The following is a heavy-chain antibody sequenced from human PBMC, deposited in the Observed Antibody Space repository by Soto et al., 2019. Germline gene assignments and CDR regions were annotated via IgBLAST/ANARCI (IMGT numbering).Heavy chain of an antibody. CDR2: ISSRSYTI. CDR1: GFSFSTYS. J-gene: IGHJ6*02. CDR3: ARGGSSSDNGMDV. Sequence: EVQLVESGGGLVQPGGSLRLSCAASGFSFSTYSMNWVRQAPGKGLEWVSYISSRSYTIYYVDSVKGRFTISRDNAKNSLYLQMNILRDEDTAVYYWARGGSSSDNGMDVWGPGTTVTVSS. D-gene: IGHD6-6*01. V-gene: IGHV3-48*02.